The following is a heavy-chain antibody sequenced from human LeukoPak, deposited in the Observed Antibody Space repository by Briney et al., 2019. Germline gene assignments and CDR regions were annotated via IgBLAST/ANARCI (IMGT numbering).Heavy chain of an antibody. V-gene: IGHV4-34*01. J-gene: IGHJ4*02. CDR2: INHSGST. Sequence: SETLSLTCAVYGGSFSDYYWSWIRQPPGKGLEWIGEINHSGSTNYNPSLKSRVTISVDTSKNQFSLKLSSVTAADTAVYYCARGHSSSWYFPVLYYFDYWGQGTLVTVSS. D-gene: IGHD6-13*01. CDR3: ARGHSSSWYFPVLYYFDY. CDR1: GGSFSDYY.